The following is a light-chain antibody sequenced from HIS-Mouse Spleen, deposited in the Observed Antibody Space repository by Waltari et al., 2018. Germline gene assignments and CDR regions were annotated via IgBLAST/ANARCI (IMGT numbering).Light chain of an antibody. CDR2: EGS. J-gene: IGLJ2*01. CDR1: SRAVGRYTL. CDR3: CSYAGSSTVV. Sequence: QSALTQPASVSGSPGQSTTTSCTGTSRAVGRYTLVSWYQQHPGKAPKLMIYEGSKRPSGVSNRFSGSKSGNTASLTISGLQAEDEADYYCCSYAGSSTVVFGGGTKLTVL. V-gene: IGLV2-23*01.